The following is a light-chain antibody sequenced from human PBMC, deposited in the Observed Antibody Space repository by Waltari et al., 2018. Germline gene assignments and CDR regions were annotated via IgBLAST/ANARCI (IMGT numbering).Light chain of an antibody. V-gene: IGKV3-15*01. J-gene: IGKJ1*01. CDR3: QQYDNWPRT. CDR2: GAS. Sequence: ELVMAQSPATLSVSPGERATLSCRASQRVSSNLAWYQQNPGQAPRLLIYGASTRATGIPARFSGSGSGTEFTLTISSLQSEDFAVDYCQQYDNWPRTFGQGTKVEIK. CDR1: QRVSSN.